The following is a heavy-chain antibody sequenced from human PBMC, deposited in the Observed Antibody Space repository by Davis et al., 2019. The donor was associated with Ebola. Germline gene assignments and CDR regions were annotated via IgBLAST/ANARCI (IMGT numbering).Heavy chain of an antibody. V-gene: IGHV4-4*02. CDR2: IYHSGST. Sequence: MPSETLSLTCAVSGGSISSSNWWSWVRQPPGKGLEWIGEIYHSGSTNYNPSLKSRVTISVDKSKNQFSLKLSSVTAADTAVYYCARIGAIGGAGAHYYYYGMDVWGQGTTVTVSS. CDR1: GGSISSSNW. J-gene: IGHJ6*02. D-gene: IGHD1-26*01. CDR3: ARIGAIGGAGAHYYYYGMDV.